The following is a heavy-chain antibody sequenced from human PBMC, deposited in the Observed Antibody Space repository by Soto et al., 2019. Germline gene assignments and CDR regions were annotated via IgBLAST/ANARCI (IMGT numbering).Heavy chain of an antibody. CDR3: ATSELGVSNYYYGMDV. CDR2: IIPIFGTA. CDR1: GGTFSSYA. Sequence: SVKVSCKASGGTFSSYAISWVRQAPGQGLEWMGGIIPIFGTATYAQKFQGRVTITADESTSTAYMELSSLRSEDTAVYYCATSELGVSNYYYGMDVWGQGTTVTVSS. D-gene: IGHD3-10*01. J-gene: IGHJ6*02. V-gene: IGHV1-69*13.